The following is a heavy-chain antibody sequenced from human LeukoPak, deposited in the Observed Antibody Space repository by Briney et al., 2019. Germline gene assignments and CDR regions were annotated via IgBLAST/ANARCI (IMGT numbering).Heavy chain of an antibody. Sequence: SVKVSCKASGGTFSSYAISWVRQAPGQGLEWMGRIIPIFGIANYAQKFQGRVTITADKSTSTAYMELSSLRSEDTAVYYWAGERADSSGYFPPGPWGQGTLVTVSS. CDR1: GGTFSSYA. CDR3: AGERADSSGYFPPGP. CDR2: IIPIFGIA. V-gene: IGHV1-69*04. J-gene: IGHJ5*02. D-gene: IGHD3-22*01.